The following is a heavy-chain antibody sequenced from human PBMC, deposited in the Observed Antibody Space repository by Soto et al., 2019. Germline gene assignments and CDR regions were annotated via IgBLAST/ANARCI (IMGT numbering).Heavy chain of an antibody. Sequence: WIWIRQPPGKGLEWIGCIYYRGSTYYNPSLKSRVTISVDTSKNQFSLRLSSVTAADTAVYYCARMRPTGWHDYYYYGMDVWGQGTTVTVSS. CDR3: ARMRPTGWHDYYYYGMDV. J-gene: IGHJ6*02. D-gene: IGHD6-19*01. CDR2: IYYRGST. V-gene: IGHV4-59*01.